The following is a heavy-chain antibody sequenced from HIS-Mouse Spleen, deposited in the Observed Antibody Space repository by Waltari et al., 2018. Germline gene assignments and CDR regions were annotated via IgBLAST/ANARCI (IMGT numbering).Heavy chain of an antibody. CDR3: AREIPYSSSWYDWYFDL. J-gene: IGHJ2*01. CDR1: GRSISSSRYH. CDR2: IYYSGST. D-gene: IGHD6-13*01. Sequence: QPQLQESGPGLVKPSETLSLTCTVSGRSISSSRYHWGWIRQPPGKGLEWIGSIYYSGSTYYNPSLKSRVTISVDTSKNQFSLKLSSVTAADTAVYYCAREIPYSSSWYDWYFDLWGRGTLVTVSS. V-gene: IGHV4-39*07.